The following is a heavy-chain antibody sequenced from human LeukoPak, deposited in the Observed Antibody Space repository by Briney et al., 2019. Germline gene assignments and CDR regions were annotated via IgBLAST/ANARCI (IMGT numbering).Heavy chain of an antibody. CDR1: GFTFSSYA. CDR2: ISYDGSNK. V-gene: IGHV3-30-3*01. D-gene: IGHD1-1*01. Sequence: GGSLRLSCAASGFTFSSYAMHWVRQAPGKGLEWVAVISYDGSNKYYADSVKGRFTISRDNSKNTLYLQMNSLRAEDTAVYYCARNWNDAGPEYYFDYWGQGTLVTVSS. J-gene: IGHJ4*02. CDR3: ARNWNDAGPEYYFDY.